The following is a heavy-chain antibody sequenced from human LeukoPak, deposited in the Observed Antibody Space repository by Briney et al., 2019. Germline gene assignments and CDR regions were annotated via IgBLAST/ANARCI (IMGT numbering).Heavy chain of an antibody. D-gene: IGHD1-26*01. CDR2: IYYSGSP. V-gene: IGHV4-39*01. J-gene: IGHJ4*02. CDR3: ASDGEYSGSYYFDY. CDR1: GGSISSSSYY. Sequence: SETLSLTCTVSGGSISSSSYYWGWIRQPPGKGLKWIGSIYYSGSPYYNPSLKSRVTISVDTSKNQFSLKLSSATAADTAVYYCASDGEYSGSYYFDYWGQGTLVTVSS.